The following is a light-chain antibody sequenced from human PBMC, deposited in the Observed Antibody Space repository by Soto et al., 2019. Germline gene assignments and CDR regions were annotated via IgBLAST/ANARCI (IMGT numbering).Light chain of an antibody. V-gene: IGKV1-39*01. CDR3: QQSYSTPLT. CDR2: AAS. CDR1: QIIISY. Sequence: IQMTHSPASLSASVVYRVTITCLSIQIIISYLNWYQQKPGKAPKLLIYAASSLQSGVPSRFSGSGSGTDFTLTISSLQPEDFATYYCQQSYSTPLTFGGGTKVDIK. J-gene: IGKJ4*01.